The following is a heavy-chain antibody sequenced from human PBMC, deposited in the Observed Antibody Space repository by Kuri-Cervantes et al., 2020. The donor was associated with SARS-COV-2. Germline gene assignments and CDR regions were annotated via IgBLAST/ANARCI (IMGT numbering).Heavy chain of an antibody. J-gene: IGHJ6*03. CDR1: GYTFTSYY. V-gene: IGHV1-46*01. CDR2: INPSGGST. D-gene: IGHD7-27*01. CDR3: ARGDSLLDWGSDYYYYMDV. Sequence: ASVKVSCKASGYTFTSYYMHWVRQAPGQGLEWMGIINPSGGSTSYAQKFQGRVTMTRDTSKNQFSLKLSSVTAADTAVYYCARGDSLLDWGSDYYYYMDVWGKGTTVTVSS.